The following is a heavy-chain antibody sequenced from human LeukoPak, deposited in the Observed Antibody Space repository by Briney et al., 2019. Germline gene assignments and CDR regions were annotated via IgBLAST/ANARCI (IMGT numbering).Heavy chain of an antibody. CDR1: GFTLSSYA. CDR2: ISGSGGST. V-gene: IGHV3-23*01. Sequence: GGSLRLSCAASGFTLSSYAMSWVRQAPGKGLEWVSAISGSGGSTYYADSVKGRFTISRDNSKNTLYLQMNSLRAQDTPVYYCAKDRTRMVATLNWCDPWGQGTLVTVSS. D-gene: IGHD5-12*01. J-gene: IGHJ5*02. CDR3: AKDRTRMVATLNWCDP.